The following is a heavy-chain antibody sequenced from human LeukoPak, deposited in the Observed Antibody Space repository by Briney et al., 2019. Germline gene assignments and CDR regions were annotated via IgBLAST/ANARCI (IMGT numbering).Heavy chain of an antibody. Sequence: PGGSLRLSCAASGFTFSNYAVHWVRQAPGKGLEWVTIISYDGSNKYYADSVKGRFTISRDNSKNTLYLQMNSLRAEDTAVYYCARGAGRYYDSSGSLFDIWGRGTMVTVSS. V-gene: IGHV3-30*04. CDR1: GFTFSNYA. J-gene: IGHJ3*02. CDR3: ARGAGRYYDSSGSLFDI. D-gene: IGHD3-22*01. CDR2: ISYDGSNK.